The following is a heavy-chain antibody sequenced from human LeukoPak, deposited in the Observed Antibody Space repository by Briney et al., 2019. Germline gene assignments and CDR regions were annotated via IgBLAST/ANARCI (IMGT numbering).Heavy chain of an antibody. CDR2: INPNTGDT. Sequence: ASVKVSCKASGYLFIVYNIHWVRQAPGQGLEWMGWINPNTGDTNYAQKFQGRVTMTRDTSISTVYVELRSLTYEDTALYYCARRFDYGNHAFHHYYMDVWGKGTTVSVSS. V-gene: IGHV1-2*02. CDR3: ARRFDYGNHAFHHYYMDV. CDR1: GYLFIVYN. D-gene: IGHD4-11*01. J-gene: IGHJ6*03.